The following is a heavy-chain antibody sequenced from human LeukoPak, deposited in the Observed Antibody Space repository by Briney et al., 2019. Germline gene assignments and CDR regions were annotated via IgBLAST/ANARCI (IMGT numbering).Heavy chain of an antibody. CDR3: VNYRGYSSSYVDY. CDR1: GGTFSGYA. Sequence: ASVKVSCKASGGTFSGYAISWVRQAPGQGLEWMGGIIPIFGTANYAQKFQGRVTITADESTSTAYMELSRLRSEDTAVYYCVNYRGYSSSYVDYWCQGTLVIVSS. D-gene: IGHD6-13*01. J-gene: IGHJ4*02. CDR2: IIPIFGTA. V-gene: IGHV1-69*13.